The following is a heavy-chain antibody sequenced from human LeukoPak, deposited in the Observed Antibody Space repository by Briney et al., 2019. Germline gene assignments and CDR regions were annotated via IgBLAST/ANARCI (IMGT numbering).Heavy chain of an antibody. V-gene: IGHV4-34*01. J-gene: IGHJ4*02. CDR2: INHSGST. D-gene: IGHD4-23*01. CDR3: AKGAPAGESELRWQTYFDY. CDR1: GGSFSGYY. Sequence: SETLSLTCAVYGGSFSGYYWSWIRQPPGKGLEWIGEINHSGSTNYNPSLKSRVTISVDTSKNQFSLKLSSVTAEDTAVYYCAKGAPAGESELRWQTYFDYWGQGTLVTVSS.